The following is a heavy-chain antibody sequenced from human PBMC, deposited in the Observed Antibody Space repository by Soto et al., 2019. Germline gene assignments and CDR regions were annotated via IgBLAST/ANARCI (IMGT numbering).Heavy chain of an antibody. CDR2: IYESGRT. CDR3: ARGDRYSGSFSDYFDP. Sequence: SETQSLTCIVSGASISTGGYSWSWIRQPPGKGPEWIGYIYESGRTYYKPSLKSRASISMDKSRNQFSVRLTSVTAADTAVYFCARGDRYSGSFSDYFDPWGQGTLVTAPQ. D-gene: IGHD1-26*01. J-gene: IGHJ5*02. CDR1: GASISTGGYS. V-gene: IGHV4-30-2*01.